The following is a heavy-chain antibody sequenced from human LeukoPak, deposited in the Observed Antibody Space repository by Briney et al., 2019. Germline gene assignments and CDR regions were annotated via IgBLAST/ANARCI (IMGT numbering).Heavy chain of an antibody. CDR2: IIPIFGTA. J-gene: IGHJ4*02. Sequence: SVKVSCKASGGTFSSYAISWVRQAPGQGLEWMGRIIPIFGTANYAQKFQGRVTITTDESTSTAYMELSSLRSEDTAVYCCARDGAAAGTGFDYWGQGTLVTVSS. V-gene: IGHV1-69*05. CDR3: ARDGAAAGTGFDY. D-gene: IGHD6-13*01. CDR1: GGTFSSYA.